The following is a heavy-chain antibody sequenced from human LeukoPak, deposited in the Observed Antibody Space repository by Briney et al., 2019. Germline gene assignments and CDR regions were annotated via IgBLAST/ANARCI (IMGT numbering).Heavy chain of an antibody. CDR1: GFTLSSFW. Sequence: PGGSLRLSCAASGFTLSSFWMSWVRQTPGKGLEWVANIKQDGRERYYVDSVKGRFTISRDNAWNSLYLQMNSLRAEDTAVYYCASLPGGKTAALEFDLRGRSTLVTVSS. D-gene: IGHD6-13*01. CDR3: ASLPGGKTAALEFDL. CDR2: IKQDGRER. J-gene: IGHJ2*01. V-gene: IGHV3-7*01.